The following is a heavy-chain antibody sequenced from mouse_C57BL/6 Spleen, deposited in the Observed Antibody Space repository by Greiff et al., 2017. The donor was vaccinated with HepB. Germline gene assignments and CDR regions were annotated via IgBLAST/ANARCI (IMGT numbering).Heavy chain of an antibody. CDR2: FYPGSGSI. J-gene: IGHJ3*01. Sequence: VQLQQSGAELVKPGASVKLSCTASGYTFNEYTIHWVKQRSGQGLEWIGWFYPGSGSIKYNEKFKDKATLTADKSSSTVYMELSRLTSEDSAVYFCARHEDRDGLLWYPFAYWGQGTLVTVSA. D-gene: IGHD2-1*01. V-gene: IGHV1-62-2*01. CDR1: GYTFNEYT. CDR3: ARHEDRDGLLWYPFAY.